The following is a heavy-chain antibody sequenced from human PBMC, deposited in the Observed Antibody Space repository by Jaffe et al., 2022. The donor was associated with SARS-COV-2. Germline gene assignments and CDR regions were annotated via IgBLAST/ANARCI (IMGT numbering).Heavy chain of an antibody. Sequence: EEQMVESGGGLVQPGGSLRLSCAASGFTFSNYWMNWVRQAPGKGLEWVASLNQDGSEKYYVDSVKGRFTISRDNAKNSLYLQMNSLRAEDTAVYYCASYSGSFSADYWGQGNMVTVSS. CDR2: LNQDGSEK. J-gene: IGHJ4*02. V-gene: IGHV3-7*01. CDR3: ASYSGSFSADY. CDR1: GFTFSNYW. D-gene: IGHD1-26*01.